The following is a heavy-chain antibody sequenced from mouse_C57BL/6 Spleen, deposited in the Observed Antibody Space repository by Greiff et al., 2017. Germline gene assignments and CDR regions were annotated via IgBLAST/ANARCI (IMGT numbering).Heavy chain of an antibody. D-gene: IGHD1-1*01. CDR2: IYPGSGST. CDR1: GYTFTSYW. V-gene: IGHV1-55*01. J-gene: IGHJ1*03. Sequence: QVQLQQPGAELVKPGASVKMSCKASGYTFTSYWITWVKQRPGQGLEWIGDIYPGSGSTNYNEPFKSKATLTVDTSSSTAYMQLSSLTSEDSAVYYCARVTTVVEYFDVWGTGTTVTVSS. CDR3: ARVTTVVEYFDV.